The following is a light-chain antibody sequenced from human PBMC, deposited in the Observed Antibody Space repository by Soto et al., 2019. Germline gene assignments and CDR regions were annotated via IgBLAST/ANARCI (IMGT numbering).Light chain of an antibody. CDR3: SSYTTTFPQV. CDR1: SSDIGHYNY. V-gene: IGLV2-14*01. J-gene: IGLJ1*01. CDR2: EVT. Sequence: QSVLTQPASVSGSPGQSITISCTGTSSDIGHYNYVSWYQQHPGKVPKLLISEVTTRPSGVSDRFSGSKSGNTASLTISGLQAEDEADYYCSSYTTTFPQVFGTGTTVTV.